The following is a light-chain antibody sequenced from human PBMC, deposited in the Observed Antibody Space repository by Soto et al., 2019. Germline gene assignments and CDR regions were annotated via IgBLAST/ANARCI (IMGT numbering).Light chain of an antibody. Sequence: EIVMTQSPATLSVSPGERATLSCRASQNIENHLAWYQQTPGQAPRLLIHGASTRATGIPTRFSGSGSGTEFTLTISSLQPEDFATYYCQQSYSTLWTFGQGTKVEIK. J-gene: IGKJ1*01. V-gene: IGKV3-15*01. CDR2: GAS. CDR1: QNIENH. CDR3: QQSYSTLWT.